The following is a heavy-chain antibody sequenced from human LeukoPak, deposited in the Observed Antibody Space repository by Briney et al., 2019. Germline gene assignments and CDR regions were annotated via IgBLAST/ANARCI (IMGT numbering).Heavy chain of an antibody. D-gene: IGHD6-13*01. Sequence: AASVKVSCKASGYTFTGYYMHWVRQAPGQGLEWMGWINPNSGGTNYAQKFQGRVTMTRDTSISTAYMELSRLRSDDTAVYYCASTNWVGPIAGDAFDIWGQGAMVTVSS. CDR3: ASTNWVGPIAGDAFDI. J-gene: IGHJ3*02. V-gene: IGHV1-2*02. CDR1: GYTFTGYY. CDR2: INPNSGGT.